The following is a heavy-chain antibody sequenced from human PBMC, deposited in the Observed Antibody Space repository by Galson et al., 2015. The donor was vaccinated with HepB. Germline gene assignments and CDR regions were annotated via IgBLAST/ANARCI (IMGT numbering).Heavy chain of an antibody. CDR2: ISAYNGNT. Sequence: SVKVSCKASGYTFTSYGISWVRQAPGQGLEWMGWISAYNGNTNYAQKLQGRVTMTTDTSTSTAYMELRSLRSDDTAVYYCARVPAGGGYDFWSGYDYYYYGMDVWGQGTTVTVSS. D-gene: IGHD3-3*01. CDR3: ARVPAGGGYDFWSGYDYYYYGMDV. J-gene: IGHJ6*02. CDR1: GYTFTSYG. V-gene: IGHV1-18*04.